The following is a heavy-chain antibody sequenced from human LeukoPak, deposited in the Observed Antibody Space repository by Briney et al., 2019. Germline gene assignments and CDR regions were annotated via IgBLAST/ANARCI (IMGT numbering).Heavy chain of an antibody. CDR2: IYYRGST. J-gene: IGHJ6*02. CDR3: ARMSCSGGSCHGYYYYGMDV. CDR1: GGSISSGGYY. Sequence: SETLSLTCTVSGGSISSGGYYWSWIRQLPGKGLECIGFIYYRGSTFYNPSLKGRLTISVDTSQTQFSLKLSSVTAADTAVYYCARMSCSGGSCHGYYYYGMDVWGQGTTVPVSS. D-gene: IGHD2-15*01. V-gene: IGHV4-39*01.